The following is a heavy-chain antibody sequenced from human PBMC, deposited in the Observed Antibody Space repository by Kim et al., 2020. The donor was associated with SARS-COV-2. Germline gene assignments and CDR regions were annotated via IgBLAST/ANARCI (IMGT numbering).Heavy chain of an antibody. CDR3: ARDKQPYCGGDCHLGY. CDR2: IIPILGIA. D-gene: IGHD2-21*02. Sequence: SVKVSCKASGGTFSSYAISWVRQAPGQGLEWMGRIIPILGIANYAQKFQGRVTITADKSTSTAYMELSSLRSEDTAVYYCARDKQPYCGGDCHLGYWGQGTLVTVSS. CDR1: GGTFSSYA. V-gene: IGHV1-69*04. J-gene: IGHJ4*02.